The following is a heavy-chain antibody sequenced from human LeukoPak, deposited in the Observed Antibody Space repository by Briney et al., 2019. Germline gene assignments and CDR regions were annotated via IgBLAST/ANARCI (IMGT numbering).Heavy chain of an antibody. CDR3: AGRPTGYSSGYIH. J-gene: IGHJ1*01. D-gene: IGHD5-18*01. Sequence: PGVSLRLSYVASGITFGNYAVSWVRQAPEKGLDWVSVISGSAHKIRYADSVKGRFTISRDNSENIVYLQMNNLRVEDTAVYYCAGRPTGYSSGYIHWGQGTLVTVSS. V-gene: IGHV3-23*01. CDR2: ISGSAHKI. CDR1: GITFGNYA.